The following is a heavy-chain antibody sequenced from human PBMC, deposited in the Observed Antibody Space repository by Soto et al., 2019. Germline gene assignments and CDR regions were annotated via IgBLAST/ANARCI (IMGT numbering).Heavy chain of an antibody. D-gene: IGHD3-22*01. CDR3: ARDGGFDDSSGYYLFDY. Sequence: KLSETLSLTCAVSGGSISSSNWWSWVRQPPGKGLEWIGEIYHSGSTNYNPSLKSRVTISVDKSKNQFSLKLSSVTAADTAVYYCARDGGFDDSSGYYLFDYWGQGTLVTVSS. CDR1: GGSISSSNW. CDR2: IYHSGST. J-gene: IGHJ4*02. V-gene: IGHV4-4*02.